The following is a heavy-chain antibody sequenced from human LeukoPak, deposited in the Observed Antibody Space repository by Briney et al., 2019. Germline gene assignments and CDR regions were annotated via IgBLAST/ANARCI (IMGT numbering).Heavy chain of an antibody. D-gene: IGHD5-24*01. CDR1: GFTFSAYA. V-gene: IGHV4-34*01. CDR2: INHSGST. CDR3: ARGLQFDFDY. Sequence: GSLRLSCAASGFTFSAYAVHWVRQAPGKGLEWIGEINHSGSTNYNPSLKSRVTISVDTSKNQFSLKLSSVTAADTAVYYCARGLQFDFDYWGQGTLVTVSS. J-gene: IGHJ4*02.